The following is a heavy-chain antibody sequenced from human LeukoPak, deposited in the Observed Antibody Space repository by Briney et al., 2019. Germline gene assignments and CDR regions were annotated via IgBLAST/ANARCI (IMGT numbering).Heavy chain of an antibody. J-gene: IGHJ4*02. Sequence: PGRSLRLSCAASGFTFSSYGMHRVRQAPGKGLEWVAVISYDGSNKYYADSVKGRFTISRDNSKNTLYLQMNSLRAEDTAVYYCAKDTGSSGWADFDYWGQGTLVTVSS. D-gene: IGHD6-19*01. CDR3: AKDTGSSGWADFDY. V-gene: IGHV3-30*18. CDR2: ISYDGSNK. CDR1: GFTFSSYG.